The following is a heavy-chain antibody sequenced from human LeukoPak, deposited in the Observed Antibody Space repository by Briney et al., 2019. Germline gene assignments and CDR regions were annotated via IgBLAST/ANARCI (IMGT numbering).Heavy chain of an antibody. J-gene: IGHJ4*02. V-gene: IGHV3-23*01. CDR3: ARWSIVGATS. Sequence: PGGSLRLSCAASGFTFSNYAMSWVRQAPGKGLKWVSTINNNGADTYYADSVKGRFTISRDNSYNTVSLQMNSLRAEDTAVYYCARWSIVGATSGGQGTLVTVSS. D-gene: IGHD1-26*01. CDR1: GFTFSNYA. CDR2: INNNGADT.